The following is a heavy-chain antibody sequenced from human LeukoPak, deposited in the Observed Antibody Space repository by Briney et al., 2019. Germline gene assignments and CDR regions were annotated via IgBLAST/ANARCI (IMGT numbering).Heavy chain of an antibody. CDR2: IIPPGST. CDR3: SRKAPMRGWFDP. J-gene: IGHJ5*02. CDR1: VGPNNRYY. Sequence: SETVSLSCSLSVGPNNRYYWSWMPHPPGKARVWIGYIIPPGSTNYSPAFKSRVTISIYMSSNQFSLKLRSVTAADTAVYYCSRKAPMRGWFDPWGQGTLVTVSS. V-gene: IGHV4-4*09.